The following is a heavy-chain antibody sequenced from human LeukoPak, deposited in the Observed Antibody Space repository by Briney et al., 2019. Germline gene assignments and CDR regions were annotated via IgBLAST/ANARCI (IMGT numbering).Heavy chain of an antibody. Sequence: GASVKVSCKASGYTFTSYDINWVRQATGQGLEWMGWMNPNSGNTGYAQKFQGRVTITRNTSISTAYMELSSLRSEDTAVYYCARESGTHRHCSSTSCYGVYYYYYMDVWGKGTMVTVSS. J-gene: IGHJ6*03. CDR1: GYTFTSYD. V-gene: IGHV1-8*03. CDR3: ARESGTHRHCSSTSCYGVYYYYYMDV. CDR2: MNPNSGNT. D-gene: IGHD2-2*01.